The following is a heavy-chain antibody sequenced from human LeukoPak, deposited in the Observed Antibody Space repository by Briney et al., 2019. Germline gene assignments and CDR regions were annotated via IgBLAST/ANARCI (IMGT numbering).Heavy chain of an antibody. CDR2: XXTXXDXX. D-gene: IGHD3-16*01. CDR3: ARKLWHRNDC. CDR1: GLTFXXYV. V-gene: IGHV3-23*01. J-gene: IGHJ4*02. Sequence: GGSLRLSCAASGLTFXXYVMTWXRQAPGXXXXXXXXXXTXXDXXXXXXXXXXXXTVXXDNFKNTLYXQMNSLRAEDTALYYCARKLWHRNDCWGQGTLVTVSS.